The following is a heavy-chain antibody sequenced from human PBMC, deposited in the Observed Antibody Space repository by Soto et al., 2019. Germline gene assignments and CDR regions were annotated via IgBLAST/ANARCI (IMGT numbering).Heavy chain of an antibody. V-gene: IGHV1-69*12. CDR1: GGTFSSYA. CDR2: IIPIFGTA. D-gene: IGHD3-22*01. J-gene: IGHJ5*02. CDR3: ARDRRPGSGYYPYWFDP. Sequence: QVQLVQSGAEVKKPGSSVKVSCKASGGTFSSYAISWVRQAPGQGLEWMGEIIPIFGTANHAQKFQGRVTITADESTSTAYMELSSPGSEDTAVYYCARDRRPGSGYYPYWFDPWGQGTLVTVSS.